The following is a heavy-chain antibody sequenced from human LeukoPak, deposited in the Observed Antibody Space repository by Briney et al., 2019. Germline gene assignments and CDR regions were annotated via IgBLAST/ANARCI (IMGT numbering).Heavy chain of an antibody. CDR3: ARDIVVVPAAPDDNWFDP. V-gene: IGHV1-69*05. J-gene: IGHJ5*02. D-gene: IGHD2-2*01. CDR2: IIPIFGTA. Sequence: ASVKVSCKASGGTFSSYAISWVRQAPGQGLEWMGGIIPIFGTANYAQKFQGRVTITTDESTSTAYMELSSLRSEDTAVYYCARDIVVVPAAPDDNWFDPWGQGTLVTVSS. CDR1: GGTFSSYA.